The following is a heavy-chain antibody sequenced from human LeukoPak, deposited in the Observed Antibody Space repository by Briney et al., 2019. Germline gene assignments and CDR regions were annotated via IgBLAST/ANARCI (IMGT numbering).Heavy chain of an antibody. V-gene: IGHV3-7*01. Sequence: GGSLRLSCAASGFTFSSYWMSWVRQAPGKGLEWVANIKQDGSEKYYVDSVKGRFTISRDNAKNSLYLQMNSLRAEDTAVYYGARDELLWFGELYPSFDYWGQGTLVTVSS. J-gene: IGHJ4*02. CDR1: GFTFSSYW. D-gene: IGHD3-10*01. CDR3: ARDELLWFGELYPSFDY. CDR2: IKQDGSEK.